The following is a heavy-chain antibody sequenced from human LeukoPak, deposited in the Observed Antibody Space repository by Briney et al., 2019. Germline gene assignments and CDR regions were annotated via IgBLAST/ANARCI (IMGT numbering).Heavy chain of an antibody. Sequence: ASVKVSCKASGYTFTSYAMNWVRQAPGQGLEWMGWISTYNGKTNYAQKVQGRVTMTTDTSTSTAYMELRSLRSDDTAVYYCARSALNFYTSGSDYWGQGTLVTVSS. CDR1: GYTFTSYA. D-gene: IGHD3-10*01. V-gene: IGHV1-18*01. J-gene: IGHJ4*02. CDR3: ARSALNFYTSGSDY. CDR2: ISTYNGKT.